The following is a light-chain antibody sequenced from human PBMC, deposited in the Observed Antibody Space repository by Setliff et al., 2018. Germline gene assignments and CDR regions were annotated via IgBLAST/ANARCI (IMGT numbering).Light chain of an antibody. V-gene: IGLV2-8*01. J-gene: IGLJ1*01. CDR3: SAYAGSNNWGV. CDR1: SSDIGGYDY. Sequence: QSALTQPPSASGSPGQSVTISCTGTSSDIGGYDYVSWYQQHPGKAPKLLIYEVSTRPSGVPDRFSGSKSGNTASLTVSGLQAEDEAEYYCSAYAGSNNWGVFGTGTKVTVL. CDR2: EVS.